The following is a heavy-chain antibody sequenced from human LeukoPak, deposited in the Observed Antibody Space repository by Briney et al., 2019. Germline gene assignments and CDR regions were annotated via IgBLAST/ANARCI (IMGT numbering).Heavy chain of an antibody. J-gene: IGHJ6*02. V-gene: IGHV1-18*01. D-gene: IGHD6-19*01. CDR3: AKMRIEQQWLVNYYYYGMDV. CDR1: GYTFTSYG. Sequence: ASVKVSCKASGYTFTSYGISWVRQAPGQGLEWMGWISAYNGNTNYAQKLQGRVTMTTDTSTSTAYMELRSLRSDDTAVYYCAKMRIEQQWLVNYYYYGMDVWGQGTTVTVSS. CDR2: ISAYNGNT.